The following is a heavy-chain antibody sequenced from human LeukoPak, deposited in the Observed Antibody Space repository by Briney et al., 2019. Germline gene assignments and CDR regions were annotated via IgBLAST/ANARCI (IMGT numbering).Heavy chain of an antibody. CDR1: GGSISSGGYS. D-gene: IGHD3-22*01. V-gene: IGHV4-30-2*01. CDR3: AREVRYDSPNGGRSRFDP. Sequence: PSQTLSLTCAVSGGSISSGGYSWSWIRQPPGKGLEWIGYIYHSGSTYYNPSLKSRVTISVDTSKNQFSLKLSSVTAADTAVYYCAREVRYDSPNGGRSRFDPWGQGTLVTVSS. CDR2: IYHSGST. J-gene: IGHJ5*02.